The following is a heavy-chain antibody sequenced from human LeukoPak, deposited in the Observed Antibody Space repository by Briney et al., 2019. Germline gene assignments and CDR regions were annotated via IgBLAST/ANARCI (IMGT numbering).Heavy chain of an antibody. Sequence: GGSLRLSCAASGFTSSSYGMHWVRQAPGKGLEGVAVIWYDGSNKYYADSVKGRFTISRDNSKNTLYLQMNSLRAEDTAVYYCARDKGVVVTAIGYFDYWGQGTLVTVSS. D-gene: IGHD2-21*02. CDR1: GFTSSSYG. V-gene: IGHV3-33*01. CDR2: IWYDGSNK. J-gene: IGHJ4*02. CDR3: ARDKGVVVTAIGYFDY.